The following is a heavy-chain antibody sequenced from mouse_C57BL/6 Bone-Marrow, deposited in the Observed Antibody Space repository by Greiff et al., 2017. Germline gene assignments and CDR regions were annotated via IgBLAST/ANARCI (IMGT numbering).Heavy chain of an antibody. V-gene: IGHV1-19*01. J-gene: IGHJ1*03. Sequence: VQLQQSGPVLVKPGASVKMSCKASGYTFTDYYMNWVKQSHGKSLEWIGVINPYNGGTSYNQKFKGKATLTVDTSSSTAYMELNSLTSEDSAVYYCARWGKRGGYYGSSYDWYFDVWGTGTTVTVSS. D-gene: IGHD1-1*01. CDR3: ARWGKRGGYYGSSYDWYFDV. CDR2: INPYNGGT. CDR1: GYTFTDYY.